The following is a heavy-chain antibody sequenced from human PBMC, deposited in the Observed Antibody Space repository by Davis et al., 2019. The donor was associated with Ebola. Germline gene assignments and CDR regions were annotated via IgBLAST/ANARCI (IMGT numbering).Heavy chain of an antibody. D-gene: IGHD3-22*01. J-gene: IGHJ6*02. V-gene: IGHV4-30-4*01. CDR3: ARKRYFDSSGFSPQDYYNYYALDV. Sequence: MPSETLSLTCTVSGGSVNSGDYYWSWIRQPPGKGLEWIGYIYYSGTTYYNPSLKSRLIISLDTSKNQFSLRLSSVTAADTAVYFCARKRYFDSSGFSPQDYYNYYALDVWGQGTTVTVSS. CDR2: IYYSGTT. CDR1: GGSVNSGDYY.